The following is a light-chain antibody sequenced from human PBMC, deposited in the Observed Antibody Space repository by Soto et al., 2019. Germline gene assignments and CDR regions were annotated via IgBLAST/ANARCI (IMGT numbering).Light chain of an antibody. J-gene: IGKJ4*01. Sequence: EIVLIQSPATLSLSPGERATLSCRASQSVGSYLAWYQHKPGQPPRLLIFGASTRATGIPARFSGSGSEAEFALTISTLQSEDFAVYYCQQYSVWPLTFGGGTKVDIK. CDR2: GAS. CDR3: QQYSVWPLT. CDR1: QSVGSY. V-gene: IGKV3-11*01.